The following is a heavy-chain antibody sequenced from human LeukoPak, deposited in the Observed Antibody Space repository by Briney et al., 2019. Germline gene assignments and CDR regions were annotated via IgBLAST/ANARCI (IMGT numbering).Heavy chain of an antibody. CDR3: ARVGDHFHWYLDL. Sequence: GESLRLSCAASGFTVSTNYMNWVRQAPGKGLEWVSILYSGSDTYYADSVKGRFTISRDSSKNILSLQMNNLRAEDTAVYYCARVGDHFHWYLDLWGRGTLVTVSS. J-gene: IGHJ2*01. D-gene: IGHD3-10*01. CDR2: LYSGSDT. CDR1: GFTVSTNY. V-gene: IGHV3-53*01.